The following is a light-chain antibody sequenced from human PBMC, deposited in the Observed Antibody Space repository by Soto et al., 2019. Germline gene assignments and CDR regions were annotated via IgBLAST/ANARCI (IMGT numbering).Light chain of an antibody. CDR1: SSDVGGYNY. Sequence: QSALTQPASVSGSPGQSITISCTGTSSDVGGYNYVSWYQQHPAKAPKLIISDVTNRPSGVSNRFSGSKSGNTASLTISGLQAEDEADYYCTSYTSTSAQVVFGGGTKLTVL. CDR3: TSYTSTSAQVV. J-gene: IGLJ2*01. V-gene: IGLV2-14*03. CDR2: DVT.